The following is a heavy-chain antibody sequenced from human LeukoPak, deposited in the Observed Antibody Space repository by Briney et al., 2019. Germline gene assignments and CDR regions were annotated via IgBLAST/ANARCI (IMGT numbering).Heavy chain of an antibody. CDR2: IYYSGST. CDR3: ARLTDYYGSGSYSPDY. CDR1: GGSISSSSYY. Sequence: PSETLSLTCTVSGGSISSSSYYWGWIRQPPGKGLEWIGSIYYSGSTYYNPSLKSRVTISVDTSKNQFSLKLSSVTAADTAVYYCARLTDYYGSGSYSPDYWGQGTLVTVSS. J-gene: IGHJ4*02. D-gene: IGHD3-10*01. V-gene: IGHV4-39*01.